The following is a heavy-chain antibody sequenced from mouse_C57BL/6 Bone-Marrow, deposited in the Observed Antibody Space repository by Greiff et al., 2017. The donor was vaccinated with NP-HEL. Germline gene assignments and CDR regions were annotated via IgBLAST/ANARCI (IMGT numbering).Heavy chain of an antibody. J-gene: IGHJ3*01. CDR2: ISYDGSN. Sequence: ESGPGLVKDDKGGERKGAGKGEWSSVGEEGCGGGHVPGNKLEWMGYISYDGSNNYNPSLKNRISITRDTSKNQFFLKLNSVTTEDTATYYCARGDYYGNYDWFAYWGQGTLVTVSA. CDR3: ARGDYYGNYDWFAY. D-gene: IGHD2-1*01. CDR1: GEWSSVGEE. V-gene: IGHV3-6*01.